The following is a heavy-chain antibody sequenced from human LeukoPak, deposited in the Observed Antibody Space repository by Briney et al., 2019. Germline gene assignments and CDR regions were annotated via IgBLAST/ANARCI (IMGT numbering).Heavy chain of an antibody. CDR2: IYYSGST. V-gene: IGHV4-61*01. D-gene: IGHD4/OR15-4a*01. Sequence: SETLSLTCAVSGYSISSGYYWSWIRQPPGKGLEWIGYIYYSGSTNYNPSLKSRVTISVDTSKNQFSLKLSSVTAADTAVYYCARVRSNDYMFDYWGQGTLVTASS. J-gene: IGHJ4*02. CDR1: GYSISSGYY. CDR3: ARVRSNDYMFDY.